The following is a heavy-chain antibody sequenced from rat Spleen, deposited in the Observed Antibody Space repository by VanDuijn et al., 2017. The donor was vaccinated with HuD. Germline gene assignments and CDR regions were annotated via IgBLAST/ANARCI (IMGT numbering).Heavy chain of an antibody. Sequence: EVQLVESDGGLVQPGRSLKLSCAASGFTFSDYYMAWVRQAPAKGLEWVATISSDGRRNYYRDSVKGRFTISRDNAKSSLYLQMDSLRSADTATYYCARAIEDWGQGVMVTVSS. J-gene: IGHJ2*01. CDR1: GFTFSDYY. V-gene: IGHV5-29*01. CDR3: ARAIED. D-gene: IGHD1-2*01. CDR2: ISSDGRRN.